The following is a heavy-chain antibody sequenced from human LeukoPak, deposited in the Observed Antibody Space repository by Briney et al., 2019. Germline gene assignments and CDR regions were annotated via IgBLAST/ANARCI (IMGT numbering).Heavy chain of an antibody. CDR2: IKSKTDGGTT. CDR3: AKDLYGDYGGLDY. J-gene: IGHJ4*02. CDR1: GFTFSNAW. Sequence: GGSLRLSCAASGFTFSNAWMSWVRQAPGKGLEWVGRIKSKTDGGTTDYAAPVKGRFTISRDDSKNTLYLQMNSLRGEDTAIYYCAKDLYGDYGGLDYWGQGTLVSVSS. V-gene: IGHV3-15*01. D-gene: IGHD4-17*01.